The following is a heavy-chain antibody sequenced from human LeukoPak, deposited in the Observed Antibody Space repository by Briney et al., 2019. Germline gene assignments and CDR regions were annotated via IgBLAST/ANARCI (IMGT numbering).Heavy chain of an antibody. D-gene: IGHD3-3*01. J-gene: IGHJ4*02. CDR2: IKQDGSEK. Sequence: GGSLRLSCAASGFTFSTFWMSWVRQAPGKGLEWVANIKQDGSEKYYVDSVKGRFTISRDNAKKSLYLQMNSLRAEDTAMYYWARGRSVDCWGQGTLVTVSS. V-gene: IGHV3-7*04. CDR3: ARGRSVDC. CDR1: GFTFSTFW.